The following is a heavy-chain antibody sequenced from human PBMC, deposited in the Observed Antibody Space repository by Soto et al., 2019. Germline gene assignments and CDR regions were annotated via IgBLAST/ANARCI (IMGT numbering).Heavy chain of an antibody. CDR3: GKVVVGAAPYGMVV. V-gene: IGHV3-30*18. Sequence: ESVGGVVQPGRSLRLSCAASGFTFSSYGMHWVRQAPGKGLEWVAVISYDGSNKYYADSVKGRFTISRDNSKITLYLQMNRLRAEDTDVYYCGKVVVGAAPYGMVVWGQGTTVTVSS. CDR2: ISYDGSNK. D-gene: IGHD2-15*01. CDR1: GFTFSSYG. J-gene: IGHJ6*02.